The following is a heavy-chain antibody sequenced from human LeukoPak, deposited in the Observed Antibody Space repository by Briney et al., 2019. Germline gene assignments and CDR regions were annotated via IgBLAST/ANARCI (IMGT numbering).Heavy chain of an antibody. CDR2: IIPIFGTA. J-gene: IGHJ5*02. Sequence: SVQVSCKDSGGTFNSYAISWVRQAPGQGPEWMGGIIPIFGTANYAQKFQGRVTITADESTSTAYMKLSSLRSEDTAVYYCASGKKYQLLFNWFDPWGQGTLVTVSS. CDR1: GGTFNSYA. CDR3: ASGKKYQLLFNWFDP. V-gene: IGHV1-69*13. D-gene: IGHD2-2*01.